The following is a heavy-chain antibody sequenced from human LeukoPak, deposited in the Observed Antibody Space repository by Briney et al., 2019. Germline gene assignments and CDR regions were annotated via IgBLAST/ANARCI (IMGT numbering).Heavy chain of an antibody. V-gene: IGHV4-34*01. J-gene: IGHJ5*02. Sequence: SETLSLTCAVYGGSFSGYYWSWIRQPPGKGLEWIGEINHSGSTNYNPSLKSRVTISVDTSKNQFSLKLSSVTAADTAVYYCARDKSSSFWFDPWGQETLVTVSS. CDR3: ARDKSSSFWFDP. D-gene: IGHD6-6*01. CDR2: INHSGST. CDR1: GGSFSGYY.